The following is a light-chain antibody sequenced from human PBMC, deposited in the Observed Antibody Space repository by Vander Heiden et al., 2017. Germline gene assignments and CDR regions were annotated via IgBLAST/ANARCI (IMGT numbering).Light chain of an antibody. J-gene: IGLJ1*01. CDR3: CSYAGPDTYV. V-gene: IGLV2-23*02. CDR2: DVS. CDR1: SNEVGNYNL. Sequence: QAALPQPASVSGSPGQSSTISCTGTSNEVGNYNLVSWYQQHPGKAPKLIIYDVSERPSGVSDRFSGSKSGNTASLTISGLQAEDEADYYCCSYAGPDTYVFGTVTKVTVL.